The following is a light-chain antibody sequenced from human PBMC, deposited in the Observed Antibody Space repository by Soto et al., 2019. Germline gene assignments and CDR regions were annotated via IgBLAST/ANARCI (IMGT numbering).Light chain of an antibody. CDR3: SSYTSSSSNV. Sequence: LTQPASVSGSPGQSITISCTGTSSDVGGYNYVSWYQQYPGKAPKLMIFDVSYRPSGVSNRFSGSKSGNTASLTISGLQAEDEADYYCSSYTSSSSNVFGTGTKVTVL. CDR2: DVS. CDR1: SSDVGGYNY. V-gene: IGLV2-14*01. J-gene: IGLJ1*01.